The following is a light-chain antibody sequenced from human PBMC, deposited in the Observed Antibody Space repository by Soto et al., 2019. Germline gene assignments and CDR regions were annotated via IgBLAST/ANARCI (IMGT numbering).Light chain of an antibody. V-gene: IGLV4-60*02. CDR1: SGHSSYI. Sequence: QSVLTQSSSASASLGSSVKLTCTLSSGHSSYIIAWHQQQPGKAPRYLMKLEGSGSYNKGSGVPDRFSGSSSGADRYLTISNHQFEDEADYYCETWDSNTRVFGGGTKVTVL. CDR2: LEGSGSY. J-gene: IGLJ2*01. CDR3: ETWDSNTRV.